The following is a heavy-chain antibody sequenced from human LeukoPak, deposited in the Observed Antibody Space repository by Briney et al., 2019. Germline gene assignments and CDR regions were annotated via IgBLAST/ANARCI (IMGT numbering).Heavy chain of an antibody. Sequence: ASVKVSCKASGYTFTSYYMHWVRQAPGQGLEWMGIINPSGGSTSYAQKFQGRVTLTRDTSISTAYLELSSLRSEDTAVYYCVRGYCSTTSCWYSDYWGQGTLVTVSS. V-gene: IGHV1-46*01. D-gene: IGHD2-2*01. CDR2: INPSGGST. J-gene: IGHJ4*02. CDR1: GYTFTSYY. CDR3: VRGYCSTTSCWYSDY.